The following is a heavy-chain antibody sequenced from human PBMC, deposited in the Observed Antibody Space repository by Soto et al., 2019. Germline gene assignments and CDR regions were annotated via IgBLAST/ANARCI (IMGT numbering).Heavy chain of an antibody. D-gene: IGHD3-22*01. CDR2: ISAYNGHT. Sequence: QVQLVQSGAEVKKPGASVKVSCKASGYTFTSYGISWVRQAPGQGFKWMGWISAYNGHTNYAQKLQGRVTMTTDTSPSTAYMGLRSLKPDDTPVYYWALSLSVYITHFDYWGQGPLVTSSS. CDR3: ALSLSVYITHFDY. V-gene: IGHV1-18*01. J-gene: IGHJ4*02. CDR1: GYTFTSYG.